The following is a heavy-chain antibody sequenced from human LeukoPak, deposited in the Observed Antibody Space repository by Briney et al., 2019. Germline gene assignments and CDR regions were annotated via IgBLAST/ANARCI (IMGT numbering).Heavy chain of an antibody. CDR1: GFIFSSYD. D-gene: IGHD2-2*01. J-gene: IGHJ5*02. CDR3: AKDRRGCSSTSCYAADL. V-gene: IGHV3-23*01. Sequence: GGSLRLSCAASGFIFSSYDLKWVRQAPGKGLEWVSSISGSGANTYYIDSVKGRFTISRDNSKNTLYLQMNSLRAEDTALYYCAKDRRGCSSTSCYAADLWGQGALVAVSS. CDR2: ISGSGANT.